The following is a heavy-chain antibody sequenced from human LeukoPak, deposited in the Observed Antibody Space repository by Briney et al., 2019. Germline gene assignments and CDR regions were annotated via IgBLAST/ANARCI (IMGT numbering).Heavy chain of an antibody. D-gene: IGHD6-13*01. J-gene: IGHJ1*01. CDR2: ISGSGGNT. CDR1: GFTFSSYA. Sequence: GGSLRLSCAASGFTFSSYAMSWVHQAPGKGLEWVSAISGSGGNTYYADSVKGRFTISRDNSKNTLYLQMSSLRAEDTAVYYCAKDTASSSWFLYFQHWGQGTLVTVSP. V-gene: IGHV3-23*01. CDR3: AKDTASSSWFLYFQH.